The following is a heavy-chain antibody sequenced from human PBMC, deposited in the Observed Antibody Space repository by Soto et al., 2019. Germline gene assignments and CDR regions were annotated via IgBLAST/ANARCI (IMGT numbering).Heavy chain of an antibody. CDR3: ARGHSYYYSSPASYPFDF. V-gene: IGHV5-51*01. CDR2: IYPGGSSI. D-gene: IGHD2-21*02. Sequence: EVQLVQSGPEIKKPGEPLKISCTASRYRLTSYWIGWVRQQPGKGLEWAGIIYPGGSSIRYGPSSRGQVTISADKSLSTAYLEWSSLKASDTAIYFCARGHSYYYSSPASYPFDFWGQGTLVTVSS. CDR1: RYRLTSYW. J-gene: IGHJ4*02.